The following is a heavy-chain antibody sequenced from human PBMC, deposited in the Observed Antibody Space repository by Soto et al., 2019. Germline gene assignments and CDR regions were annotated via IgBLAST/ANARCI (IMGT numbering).Heavy chain of an antibody. CDR2: IYYSGST. J-gene: IGHJ4*02. D-gene: IGHD5-18*01. Sequence: SETLSLTCTVSGGSISSGGYYWSWIRQHPGKGLEWIGYIYYSGSTYYNPSLKSRVTISVDTSKNQFSLKLSSVTAADTAVYYCARYYVDTALDYWGQGTLVTVSS. CDR1: GGSISSGGYY. CDR3: ARYYVDTALDY. V-gene: IGHV4-31*03.